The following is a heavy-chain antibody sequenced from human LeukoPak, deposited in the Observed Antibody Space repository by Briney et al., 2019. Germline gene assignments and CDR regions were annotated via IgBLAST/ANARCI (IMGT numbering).Heavy chain of an antibody. CDR3: ARDGDYDFWAGGMDV. CDR2: ISGSGSTI. CDR1: GFTFSSYE. D-gene: IGHD3-3*01. Sequence: PGGSLRLSCAASGFTFSSYEMNWVRQAPGKGLEWVSYISGSGSTIYYAHSVKGRFTISRDNAKNSLYLQMNSLRAEDTAVYYCARDGDYDFWAGGMDVWGQGTTVTVSS. V-gene: IGHV3-48*03. J-gene: IGHJ6*02.